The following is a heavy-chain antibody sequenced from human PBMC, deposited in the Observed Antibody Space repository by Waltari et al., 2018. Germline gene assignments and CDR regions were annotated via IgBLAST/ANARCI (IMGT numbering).Heavy chain of an antibody. J-gene: IGHJ6*02. Sequence: EVQLVESGGVVVQPGGSLRLSCAAPGFTFADYAMHWVRQAPGKGLEWVSLISWDGGSTYDADSVKGRFTISRDNSKNSLYLQMNSLRAEDTALYYCAKDCLQYSSGWGGGMDVWGQGTTVTVSS. CDR1: GFTFADYA. V-gene: IGHV3-43D*04. CDR3: AKDCLQYSSGWGGGMDV. CDR2: ISWDGGST. D-gene: IGHD6-19*01.